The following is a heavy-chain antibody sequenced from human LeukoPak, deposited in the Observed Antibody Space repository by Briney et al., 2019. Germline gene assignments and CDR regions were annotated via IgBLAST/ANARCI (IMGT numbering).Heavy chain of an antibody. J-gene: IGHJ4*02. CDR2: FYYSGAT. V-gene: IGHV4-59*01. D-gene: IGHD3-16*01. CDR1: GGSLTGYF. CDR3: ALGITPNLDY. Sequence: PSETLSLTCAVSGGSLTGYFWAWIRQPPGKGLEWIGHFYYSGATYYNPSLESRVSISIDTSKTQFSLELNSVTGADTAVYYCALGITPNLDYWGQGTLVTVSS.